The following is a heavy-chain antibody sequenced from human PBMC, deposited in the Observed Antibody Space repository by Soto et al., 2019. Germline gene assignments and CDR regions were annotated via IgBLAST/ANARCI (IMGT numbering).Heavy chain of an antibody. V-gene: IGHV3-21*01. CDR2: ISSSSSYI. CDR3: ASILYGSVSPNAFDI. Sequence: PGGSLRLSCAASGFTFSSYSMNWVRQAPGKGLEWVSSISSSSSYIYYADSVKGRFTISRDNAKNSLYLQMNSLRAEDTAVYYCASILYGSVSPNAFDIWGQGTMVTVSS. D-gene: IGHD3-10*01. CDR1: GFTFSSYS. J-gene: IGHJ3*02.